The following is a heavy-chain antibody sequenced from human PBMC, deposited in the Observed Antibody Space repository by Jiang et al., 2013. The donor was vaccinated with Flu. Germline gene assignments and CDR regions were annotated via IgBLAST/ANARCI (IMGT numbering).Heavy chain of an antibody. CDR1: GGSISNTGYY. Sequence: LLKPSETLSLTCGVSGGSISNTGYYWGWIRQPPGKGLEWIGSIYYSGSTYYNPSLKSRVTISVDTSKNQFSLKLSSVTAADTAVYYCASYSGSYFGAFDIWGQGTMVTVSS. V-gene: IGHV4-39*01. J-gene: IGHJ3*02. CDR2: IYYSGST. CDR3: ASYSGSYFGAFDI. D-gene: IGHD1-26*01.